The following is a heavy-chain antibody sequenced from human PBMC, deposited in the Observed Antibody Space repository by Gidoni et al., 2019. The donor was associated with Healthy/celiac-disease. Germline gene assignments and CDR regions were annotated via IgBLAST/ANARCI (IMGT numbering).Heavy chain of an antibody. CDR1: GFTFSSYA. V-gene: IGHV3-23*01. CDR2: ISGSGGST. Sequence: EVQLLESGGGLVQPGGSLRLSCAASGFTFSSYAMSWVRQSPGQGLEWVSAISGSGGSTYYADSVKGRFTISRDNSKNTLYLQMNSLRAEDTAVYYCAKTGGHDYGDYGVYWGQGTLVTVSS. J-gene: IGHJ4*02. D-gene: IGHD4-17*01. CDR3: AKTGGHDYGDYGVY.